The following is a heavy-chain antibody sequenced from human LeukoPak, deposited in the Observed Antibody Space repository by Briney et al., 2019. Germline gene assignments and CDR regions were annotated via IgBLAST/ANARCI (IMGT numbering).Heavy chain of an antibody. CDR2: IYYSGST. D-gene: IGHD2-2*01. Sequence: PSETLSLTCTVSGGSISSYYWSWIRQPPGKGLEWIWYIYYSGSTNYNPSLKSRVTISVDTSKNQFSLKLSSVTAADTAVYYCAREGSSTLPDAFDIWGQGTMVTVSS. J-gene: IGHJ3*02. V-gene: IGHV4-59*01. CDR1: GGSISSYY. CDR3: AREGSSTLPDAFDI.